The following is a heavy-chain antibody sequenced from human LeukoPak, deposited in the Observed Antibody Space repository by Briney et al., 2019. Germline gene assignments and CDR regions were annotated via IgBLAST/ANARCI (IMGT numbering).Heavy chain of an antibody. V-gene: IGHV1-69*04. CDR3: ARGPPYYYGSGSYYNQ. Sequence: SVKVSCKASGGTLSSYAISWVRQAPGQGLEWMGRIIPILGIANYAQKFQGRVTITADKSTSTAYMELSSLRSEDTAVYYCARGPPYYYGSGSYYNQWGQGTLVTVSS. CDR1: GGTLSSYA. CDR2: IIPILGIA. J-gene: IGHJ4*02. D-gene: IGHD3-10*01.